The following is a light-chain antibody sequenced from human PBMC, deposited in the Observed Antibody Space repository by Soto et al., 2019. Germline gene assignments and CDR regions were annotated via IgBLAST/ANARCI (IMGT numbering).Light chain of an antibody. V-gene: IGKV1-33*01. CDR1: HNLSNH. CDR3: QQYDSLPLT. CDR2: DAS. Sequence: DIQMTQSASSLSASLGDRFTVSFQASHNLSNHLNWYQRKPGKAPKVLIYDASNLQPGVPSRFSGSGSGAHFTFTITSLRPEDIATYSCQQYDSLPLTFGGGTKVDIK. J-gene: IGKJ4*01.